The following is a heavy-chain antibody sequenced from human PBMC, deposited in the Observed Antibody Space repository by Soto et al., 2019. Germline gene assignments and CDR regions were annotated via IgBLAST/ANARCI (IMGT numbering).Heavy chain of an antibody. Sequence: SETLSLTCTVSGDSMTSRGDYWGWIRQPPGKGLEWIGSIYYSERTSYNSGSTYYSPSLKSRVTISGDTSKSQFSLKLSSVTAADTAVYYCARHTRNQFDPWGQGTLVTVSS. J-gene: IGHJ5*02. V-gene: IGHV4-39*01. CDR1: GDSMTSRGDY. CDR2: IYYSERTSYNSGST. CDR3: ARHTRNQFDP.